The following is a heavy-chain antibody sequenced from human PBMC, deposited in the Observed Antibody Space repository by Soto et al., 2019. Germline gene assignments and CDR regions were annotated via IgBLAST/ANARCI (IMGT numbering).Heavy chain of an antibody. V-gene: IGHV1-18*04. CDR2: ISAYNGNT. Sequence: ASVKVSCKASGYTFTSYGISWVRQAPGQGLEWMGWISAYNGNTNYAQKLQGRVTMTTDTSTSTAYMELSRLRSDDTAVYYCACPYSSSWYDYYYYGMDVWGQGTTVTVSS. CDR1: GYTFTSYG. J-gene: IGHJ6*02. CDR3: ACPYSSSWYDYYYYGMDV. D-gene: IGHD6-13*01.